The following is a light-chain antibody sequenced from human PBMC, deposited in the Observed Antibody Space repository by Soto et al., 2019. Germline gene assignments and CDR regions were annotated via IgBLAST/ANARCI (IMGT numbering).Light chain of an antibody. J-gene: IGKJ1*01. V-gene: IGKV2-30*01. Sequence: DVVMTQSPLSLTVTLGQPASISCRSSESLVYSDGDTYLSWFQQRPGQSPRRLLYKVSNRDPGVPDRFSGSGSGTDFTLKISRVEAEDVGVYYCLQGTHWPWTFGQGTKVEIK. CDR2: KVS. CDR3: LQGTHWPWT. CDR1: ESLVYSDGDTY.